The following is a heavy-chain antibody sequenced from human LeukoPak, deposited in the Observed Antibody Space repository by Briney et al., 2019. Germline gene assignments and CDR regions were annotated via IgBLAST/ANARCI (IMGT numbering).Heavy chain of an antibody. CDR3: ARRRAAAGTFDP. J-gene: IGHJ5*02. CDR1: GSTFTGYY. V-gene: IGHV1-2*06. CDR2: INPNSGGT. D-gene: IGHD6-13*01. Sequence: ASVKVSCTASGSTFTGYYMHWVRQAPGQGLEWMGRINPNSGGTNYAQKFQGRVTMTRDTSISTAYMELSRLRSDDTAVYYCARRRAAAGTFDPWGQGTLVTVSS.